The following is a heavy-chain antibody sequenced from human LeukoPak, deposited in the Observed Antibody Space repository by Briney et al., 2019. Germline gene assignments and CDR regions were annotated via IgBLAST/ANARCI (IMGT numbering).Heavy chain of an antibody. CDR1: GGSISSGDYS. V-gene: IGHV4-30-4*08. CDR3: ARDPEAYYFDY. CDR2: IYYSGST. Sequence: QVQLQESGPGLVKPSQTLSLTCTVSGGSISSGDYSWIWIRPPPGTGLEWIGYIYYSGSTYYNPSLKSRVTISVDTSKNQFSLKLSSVTAADTAVYYCARDPEAYYFDYWGQGTLVTVSS. J-gene: IGHJ4*02.